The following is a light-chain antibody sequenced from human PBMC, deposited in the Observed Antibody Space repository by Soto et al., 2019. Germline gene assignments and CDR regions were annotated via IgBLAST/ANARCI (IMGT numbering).Light chain of an antibody. CDR3: QQYIDTRT. CDR2: GTA. Sequence: EIVLTQSPGTLSLSPGERATLSCRASQSLSSSYLAWYQQRPGQARRLLIYGTANRATGVPDRFSGSGSGTDFTLTISRLEPGDFAMYYCQQYIDTRTFGQGTKVDIK. J-gene: IGKJ1*01. V-gene: IGKV3-20*01. CDR1: QSLSSSY.